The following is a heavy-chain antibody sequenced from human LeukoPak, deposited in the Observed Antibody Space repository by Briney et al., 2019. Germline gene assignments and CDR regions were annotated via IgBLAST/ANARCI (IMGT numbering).Heavy chain of an antibody. CDR2: ISYDGSNK. D-gene: IGHD2-2*01. V-gene: IGHV3-30*18. CDR1: GFTFSSYG. J-gene: IGHJ1*01. Sequence: GRSLRLSCAASGFTFSSYGMHWVRQAPGKGLGWVAVISYDGSNKYYADSVKGRFTISRDNSKNTLYLQMNSLRAEDTAVYYCAKEPYCSSTSCIGEYFQRWGQGTLVTVSS. CDR3: AKEPYCSSTSCIGEYFQR.